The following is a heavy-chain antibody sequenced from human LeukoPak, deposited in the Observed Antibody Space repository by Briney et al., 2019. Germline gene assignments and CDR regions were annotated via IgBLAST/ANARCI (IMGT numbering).Heavy chain of an antibody. J-gene: IGHJ4*02. D-gene: IGHD3-10*01. Sequence: GGSLRLSCAVSGFTFSRNSINWVRQAPGKGLEWVSSISTSSSYIYYADSGKGRFTISRDNAKNSLYLQMNSLRAEDTAVYYCAKGSGSYYGYFDYWGQGTLVAVSS. CDR2: ISTSSSYI. CDR3: AKGSGSYYGYFDY. V-gene: IGHV3-21*04. CDR1: GFTFSRNS.